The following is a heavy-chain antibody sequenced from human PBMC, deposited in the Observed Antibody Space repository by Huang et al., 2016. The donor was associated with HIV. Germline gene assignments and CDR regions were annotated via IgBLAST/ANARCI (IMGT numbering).Heavy chain of an antibody. CDR2: LYYSGNG. CDR3: ASRTTVTTTSNYHYFYMDV. V-gene: IGHV4-39*01. J-gene: IGHJ6*03. D-gene: IGHD4-17*01. CDR1: GGSFSSSSYY. Sequence: QLQLQESGPGLVKPSETLSLTCTVSGGSFSSSSYYWGWIRQSPGKGLEWIGSLYYSGNGYYNPSLRSRVTMSVDRSSNQFSLKMHSVTAADTAVYYCASRTTVTTTSNYHYFYMDVWGKGTTVIVSS.